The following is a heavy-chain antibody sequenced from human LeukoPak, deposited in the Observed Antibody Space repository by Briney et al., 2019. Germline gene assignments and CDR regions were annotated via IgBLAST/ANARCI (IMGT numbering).Heavy chain of an antibody. CDR2: ISAYNGNT. Sequence: GASVKVSCKASGYTFTSYGISWVRQAPGQGLEWMGWISAYNGNTNYEQKLQGRVTMTTDTSTSTAYMELRSLRSDDTAVYYCARGITGTLYYYYYGVDVWGQGTTVTASS. CDR1: GYTFTSYG. J-gene: IGHJ6*02. CDR3: ARGITGTLYYYYYGVDV. V-gene: IGHV1-18*01. D-gene: IGHD1-20*01.